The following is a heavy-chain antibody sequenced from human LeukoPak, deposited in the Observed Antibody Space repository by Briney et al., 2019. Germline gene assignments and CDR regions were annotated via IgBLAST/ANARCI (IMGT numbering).Heavy chain of an antibody. CDR1: GFTVSSNY. V-gene: IGHV3-7*01. J-gene: IGHJ3*01. Sequence: PGGSLRLSCAASGFTVSSNYMSWVRQAPGKGLEWVANIKQDGSEKYYVDSVKGRFTISRDNAKNSLYLQMNSLRAEDTAVYYCARDLVWGQGTMVTVSS. CDR3: ARDLV. CDR2: IKQDGSEK.